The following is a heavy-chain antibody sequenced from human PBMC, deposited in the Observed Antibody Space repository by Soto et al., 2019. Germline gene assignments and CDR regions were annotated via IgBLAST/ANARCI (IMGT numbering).Heavy chain of an antibody. CDR3: AKYCGGDCYVDY. CDR1: GFTFSSYG. J-gene: IGHJ4*02. Sequence: QVQLVESGGGVVQPGRSLRLYCAASGFTFSSYGMHWVRQAPGKGLEWVAVISYDGSNKYYADSVKGRFTISRDNSKNTLYLQMNSLRAEDTAVYYCAKYCGGDCYVDYWGQGTLVTVSS. V-gene: IGHV3-30*18. D-gene: IGHD2-21*02. CDR2: ISYDGSNK.